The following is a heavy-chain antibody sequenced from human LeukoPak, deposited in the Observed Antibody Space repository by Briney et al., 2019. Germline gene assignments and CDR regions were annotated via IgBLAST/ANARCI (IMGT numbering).Heavy chain of an antibody. J-gene: IGHJ3*02. CDR3: ARVPRGIAPYAFDI. D-gene: IGHD6-13*01. V-gene: IGHV3-48*04. CDR1: GFTFSSYS. CDR2: ISSSSSTI. Sequence: GGSLRFSCAASGFTFSSYSMNWVRQAPGKGLEWVSYISSSSSTIYYADSVKGRFTISRDNAKNSLYLQMNSLRAEDTAVYYCARVPRGIAPYAFDIWGQGTMVTVSS.